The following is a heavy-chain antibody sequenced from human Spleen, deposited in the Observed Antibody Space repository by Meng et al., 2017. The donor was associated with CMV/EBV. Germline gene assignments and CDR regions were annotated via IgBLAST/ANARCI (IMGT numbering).Heavy chain of an antibody. CDR2: ISGSGGST. V-gene: IGHV3-23*01. CDR3: AKDLSGSSWSGPIYYYYCMDV. CDR1: GFNFSSYA. D-gene: IGHD6-13*01. Sequence: ESLKISCAASGFNFSSYAMSWVRQAPGKGLEWVSAISGSGGSTYYADSVKGRFTISRDNSKNTLYLQMNSLRAEDTAVYYCAKDLSGSSWSGPIYYYYCMDVWGQGTTVTVSS. J-gene: IGHJ6*02.